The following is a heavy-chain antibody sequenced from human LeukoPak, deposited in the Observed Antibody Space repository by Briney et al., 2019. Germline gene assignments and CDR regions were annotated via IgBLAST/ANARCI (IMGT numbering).Heavy chain of an antibody. D-gene: IGHD1-26*01. CDR3: ARERPLVGATLFDY. V-gene: IGHV1-2*06. CDR1: GYTFTVYY. CDR2: INTNSGGT. J-gene: IGHJ4*02. Sequence: ASVNVSFKASGYTFTVYYMHWVWHAPGQGLEWVGRINTNSGGTNNAHTFQGRVTITRDTSISTAYRELSRLRSDDTAVYYCARERPLVGATLFDYWGQGTLVTVSS.